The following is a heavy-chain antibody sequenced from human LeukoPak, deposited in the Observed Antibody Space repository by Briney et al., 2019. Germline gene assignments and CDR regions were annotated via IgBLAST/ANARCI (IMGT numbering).Heavy chain of an antibody. V-gene: IGHV3-23*01. Sequence: GGSLRLSCAASGFTFSSYGMSWVRQAPGKGLEWVSAISGSGVSTYYADSVKGRFTISRDNAKNSLYLQMNSLRAEDTALYYCARLSSTRHDAFDIWGQGTMVTVSS. CDR1: GFTFSSYG. D-gene: IGHD2-2*01. CDR3: ARLSSTRHDAFDI. J-gene: IGHJ3*02. CDR2: ISGSGVST.